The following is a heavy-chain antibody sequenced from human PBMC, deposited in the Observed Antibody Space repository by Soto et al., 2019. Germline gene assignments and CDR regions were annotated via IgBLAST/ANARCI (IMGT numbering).Heavy chain of an antibody. CDR2: IYYSGST. Sequence: SVIIDVPSPVLDCSSGRFCLSRLLQPPGKGLEWIGYIYYSGSTNYNPSLKSRVTISVDTSKNQFSLKLSSVTAADTAVYYCARDPGGRLGWYFDLPGRRPLVSV. J-gene: IGHJ2*01. V-gene: IGHV4-59*01. D-gene: IGHD3-16*01. CDR1: DCSSGRFC. CDR3: ARDPGGRLGWYFDL.